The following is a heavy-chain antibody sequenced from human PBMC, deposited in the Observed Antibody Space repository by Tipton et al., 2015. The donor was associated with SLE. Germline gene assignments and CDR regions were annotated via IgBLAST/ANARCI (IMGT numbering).Heavy chain of an antibody. J-gene: IGHJ2*01. CDR2: ISSSSSYI. CDR3: MTSEPPVYFDL. CDR1: GFTFSSYS. Sequence: SLRLSCAASGFTFSSYSMNWVRQAPGKGLEWVPSISSSSSYIYYADSVKGRFTISRDNAKNSLYLQMNSLRVEDTAVYYCMTSEPPVYFDLWGRGTLVTVSS. V-gene: IGHV3-21*01. D-gene: IGHD1-14*01.